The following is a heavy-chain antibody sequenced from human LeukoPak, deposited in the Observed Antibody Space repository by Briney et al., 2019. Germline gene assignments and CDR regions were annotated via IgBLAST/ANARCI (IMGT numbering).Heavy chain of an antibody. J-gene: IGHJ4*02. CDR3: ARESPNGDWNI. D-gene: IGHD2-21*01. CDR1: GDSINNFY. CDR2: IYSSGST. Sequence: SETLSLTCTVSGDSINNFYYIWIRQPAGKGPEWIGRIYSSGSTNYNASLKSRVTMSLDASKNQFSLQLTSVSAADTAVYYCARESPNGDWNIWGQGILVTVSS. V-gene: IGHV4-4*07.